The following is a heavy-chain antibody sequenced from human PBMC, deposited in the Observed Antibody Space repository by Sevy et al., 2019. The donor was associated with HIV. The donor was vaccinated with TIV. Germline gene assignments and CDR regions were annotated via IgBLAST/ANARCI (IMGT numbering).Heavy chain of an antibody. V-gene: IGHV4-59*01. CDR1: GGSISSYF. J-gene: IGHJ4*02. D-gene: IGHD1-1*01. Sequence: SETLSLTCSVSGGSISSYFWTWIRQSPGKGLEWIGYIYFTGNTDYSPSLKSRVTLSLDTSKSQFSLTLKSVTAADTAIYFSARDSTTRPRVLDYWGQGTLVTVSS. CDR2: IYFTGNT. CDR3: ARDSTTRPRVLDY.